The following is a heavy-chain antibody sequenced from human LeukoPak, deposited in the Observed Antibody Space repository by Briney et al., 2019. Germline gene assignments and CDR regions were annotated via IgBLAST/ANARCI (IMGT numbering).Heavy chain of an antibody. CDR3: ARVHWTNAFDV. CDR1: GGTFSGYY. J-gene: IGHJ3*01. CDR2: INFSGST. D-gene: IGHD1-1*01. V-gene: IGHV4-34*01. Sequence: SEALSLTCIVQGGTFSGYYWSWVRQPPGKGLEWIGEINFSGSTDYNPSLKSRVVVSVDTSRNQFSLNLTSVTAADTAVYYCARVHWTNAFDVWAQGTMVIVSS.